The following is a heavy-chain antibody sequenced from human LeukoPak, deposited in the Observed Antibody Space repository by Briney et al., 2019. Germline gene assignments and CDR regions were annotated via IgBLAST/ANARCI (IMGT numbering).Heavy chain of an antibody. Sequence: GGSLRLSCAASGFTLSSYAMSWVRQAPGEGLEWVAVISTDGSDKYYADSLKGRFTISRDNSKNTLYLQMDSLRIEDTAVYYCAKGKCTTSCYGDYWGQGTLVTVSS. V-gene: IGHV3-30*18. CDR2: ISTDGSDK. CDR1: GFTLSSYA. J-gene: IGHJ4*02. D-gene: IGHD2-2*01. CDR3: AKGKCTTSCYGDY.